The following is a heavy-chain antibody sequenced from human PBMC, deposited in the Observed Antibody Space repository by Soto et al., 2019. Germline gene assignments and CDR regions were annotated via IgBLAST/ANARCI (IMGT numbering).Heavy chain of an antibody. V-gene: IGHV1-18*01. CDR2: ISAYNGNT. J-gene: IGHJ5*02. Sequence: GASVKVSCKASGYTFTSYGISWVRQAPGQGLEWMGWISAYNGNTNYAQKLQGRVTMTTDTSTSTAYMELRSLRSDDTAVYYCARDAPPYSSGWYGWFDPWGQGTLVTVSS. D-gene: IGHD6-19*01. CDR3: ARDAPPYSSGWYGWFDP. CDR1: GYTFTSYG.